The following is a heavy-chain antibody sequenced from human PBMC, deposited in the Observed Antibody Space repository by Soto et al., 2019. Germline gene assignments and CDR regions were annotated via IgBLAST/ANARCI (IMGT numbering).Heavy chain of an antibody. CDR1: GFTVSSNY. J-gene: IGHJ6*02. D-gene: IGHD3-10*01. V-gene: IGHV3-53*01. Sequence: HPGGSLRLSCAAPGFTVSSNYMSWVRQAPGKGLEWVSVIYSGGSTYYADSVKGRFTISRDNSKNTLYLQMNSLRAEDTAVYYCAREVLWFGEGDYYYGMDVWGQGTTVTVSS. CDR3: AREVLWFGEGDYYYGMDV. CDR2: IYSGGST.